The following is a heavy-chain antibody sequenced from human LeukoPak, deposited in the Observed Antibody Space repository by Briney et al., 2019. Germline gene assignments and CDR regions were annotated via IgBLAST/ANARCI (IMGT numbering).Heavy chain of an antibody. CDR2: IRYDGSNK. Sequence: GGSLRLSCAASGFTFSSYGMHWVRQAPGKGLEWVAFIRYDGSNKYYADSVKGRFTISRDNSKNTLYLQMNSLRAEDTAVYYCAKIPYSSSWYGAEYFQHWGQGTLVTVSS. J-gene: IGHJ1*01. CDR1: GFTFSSYG. V-gene: IGHV3-30*02. CDR3: AKIPYSSSWYGAEYFQH. D-gene: IGHD6-13*01.